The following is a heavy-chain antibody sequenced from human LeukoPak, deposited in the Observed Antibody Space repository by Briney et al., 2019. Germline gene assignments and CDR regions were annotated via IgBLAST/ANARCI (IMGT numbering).Heavy chain of an antibody. Sequence: SVKVSCKASGGTFSSYAISWVRQAPGQGLEWMGGIIPIFGTANYAQKFQGRVTITADESTSTAYMELSSLRSEGTAVYYCARDLRSTSCLDVWGKGTTVTVSS. CDR1: GGTFSSYA. CDR3: ARDLRSTSCLDV. D-gene: IGHD2-2*01. V-gene: IGHV1-69*01. CDR2: IIPIFGTA. J-gene: IGHJ6*04.